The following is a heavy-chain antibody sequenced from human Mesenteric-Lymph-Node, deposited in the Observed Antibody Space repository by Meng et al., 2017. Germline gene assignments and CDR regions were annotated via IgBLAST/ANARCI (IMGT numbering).Heavy chain of an antibody. CDR3: ARLSGSGSYYNTRGDLGY. J-gene: IGHJ4*02. CDR2: IYPSDSDT. CDR1: GYHFANYW. V-gene: IGHV5-51*01. D-gene: IGHD3-10*01. Sequence: GGSLRLSCKGPGYHFANYWIAWVRQMPGKGLEWMGIIYPSDSDTKYSPSFQGQVIMSADKSSNTAYLQWSSLKASDTAIYYCARLSGSGSYYNTRGDLGYWGQGTLVTVYS.